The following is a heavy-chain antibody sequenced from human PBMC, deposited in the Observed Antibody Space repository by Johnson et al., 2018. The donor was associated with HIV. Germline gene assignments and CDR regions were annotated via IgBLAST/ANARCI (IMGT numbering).Heavy chain of an antibody. CDR1: GFTFSSYA. Sequence: QVQLVESGGGVVQPGRSLRLSCAASGFTFSSYAMHWVRQAPGKGLEWVAVIYYDGSSKYYADSVKGRFTISRDNSKNTLYLQMNSLRAEETAVYYCARVGAMVVCPRGGAFGSWCQGTMVTVSS. CDR3: ARVGAMVVCPRGGAFGS. V-gene: IGHV3-30*03. CDR2: IYYDGSSK. D-gene: IGHD4-23*01. J-gene: IGHJ3*02.